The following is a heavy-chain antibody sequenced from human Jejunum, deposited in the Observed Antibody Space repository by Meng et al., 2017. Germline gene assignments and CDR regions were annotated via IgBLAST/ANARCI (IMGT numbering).Heavy chain of an antibody. CDR2: SYYRSKYYN. CDR3: ARDWGDVRGGFDF. D-gene: IGHD3-10*02. J-gene: IGHJ4*02. V-gene: IGHV6-1*01. Sequence: QVQSQLSVPGLGKPSTTLSLTCAISGTSFCSNSAAWNCIRQSPPRGLEWLRRSYYRSKYYNDYALSVKSRIPINPATSKTKFSLQLNSVTLEDTAIAFCARDWGDVRGGFDFWGQGTLVTVSS. CDR1: GTSFCSNSAA.